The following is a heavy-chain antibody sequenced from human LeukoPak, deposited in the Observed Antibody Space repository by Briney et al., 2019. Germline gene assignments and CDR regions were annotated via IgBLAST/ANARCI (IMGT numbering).Heavy chain of an antibody. CDR2: ISGSGGST. V-gene: IGHV3-23*01. D-gene: IGHD2-15*01. CDR1: GFTFSSYA. Sequence: GGSLRLSCAASGFTFSSYAMSWVRQAPGKGLEWVSAISGSGGSTYYADSVKGRFTISRDNSKNTLYLHMNSLRAEDTAVYYCARVLRYCSGGNCYSGGLGYMDVWGKGTTVTISS. CDR3: ARVLRYCSGGNCYSGGLGYMDV. J-gene: IGHJ6*03.